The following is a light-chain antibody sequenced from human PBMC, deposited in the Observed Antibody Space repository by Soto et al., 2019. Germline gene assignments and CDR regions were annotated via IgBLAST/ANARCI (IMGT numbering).Light chain of an antibody. J-gene: IGKJ2*01. CDR2: KAS. V-gene: IGKV1-5*03. Sequence: DIQMTQSPSTLSASVGDRVTITCRASQSISSWLAWYQQKPGKAPKLLIYKASSLESGVPSRFSGIGSGTEFTLTISSLQPDDFATYYCQQYNSYSPVTFGQETKLEIK. CDR1: QSISSW. CDR3: QQYNSYSPVT.